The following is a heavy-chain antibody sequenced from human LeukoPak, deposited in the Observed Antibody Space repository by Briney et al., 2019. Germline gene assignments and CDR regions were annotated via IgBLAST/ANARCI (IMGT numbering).Heavy chain of an antibody. Sequence: GGSLTLSCTASGFSFEDQAIHWVRQAPGKGLEWVAGISWGSGSGDYADAVKGRFTISRDTAKHTLDFQMNSLTSEHTAFYYCVKEKVIELFLGNFDPWGPGTVVSVSS. CDR1: GFSFEDQA. CDR3: VKEKVIELFLGNFDP. V-gene: IGHV3-9*01. CDR2: ISWGSGSG. D-gene: IGHD5-18*01. J-gene: IGHJ2*01.